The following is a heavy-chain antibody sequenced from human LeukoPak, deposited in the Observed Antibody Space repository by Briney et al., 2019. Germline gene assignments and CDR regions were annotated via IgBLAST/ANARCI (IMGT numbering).Heavy chain of an antibody. Sequence: GGSLRLSCAASGFTFSNYAVTWVRQAPGKGLEWDSSISGSGGSTHYADSVRGRFTISRDNTKNTLYLQMNSLGAEDTAVYYCANRYCSSTTCSYFDYWGQGTLVTVSS. V-gene: IGHV3-23*01. D-gene: IGHD2-2*01. CDR1: GFTFSNYA. J-gene: IGHJ4*02. CDR2: ISGSGGST. CDR3: ANRYCSSTTCSYFDY.